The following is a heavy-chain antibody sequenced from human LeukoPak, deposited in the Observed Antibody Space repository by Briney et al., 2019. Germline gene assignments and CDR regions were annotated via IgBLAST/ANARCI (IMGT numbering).Heavy chain of an antibody. J-gene: IGHJ4*02. CDR1: GYTLTELS. V-gene: IGHV1-24*01. CDR2: FDPEDGET. D-gene: IGHD6-19*01. CDR3: ASSKVWGSGWSFDY. Sequence: ASVEVSCKVSGYTLTELSMHWVRQAPGKGLEWMGGFDPEDGETIYAQKFQGRVTMTEDTSTDTAYMELSSLRSEDTAVYYCASSKVWGSGWSFDYWGQGTLVTVSS.